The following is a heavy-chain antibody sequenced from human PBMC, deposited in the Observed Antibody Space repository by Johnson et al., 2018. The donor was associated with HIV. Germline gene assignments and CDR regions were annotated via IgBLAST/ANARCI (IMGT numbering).Heavy chain of an antibody. CDR3: AKGRGYDYDALDF. D-gene: IGHD5-12*01. V-gene: IGHV3-66*01. Sequence: VQLVESGGGLVQPGGSLRLSCGASGFSVSNNYMNWVRQAPGKGLEWVSVIYSGGSTYYADSVKGRFTISRDNSKNTLYLQMSSLRAEDTAVYYCAKGRGYDYDALDFWGQGTMVTVSS. J-gene: IGHJ3*01. CDR1: GFSVSNNY. CDR2: IYSGGST.